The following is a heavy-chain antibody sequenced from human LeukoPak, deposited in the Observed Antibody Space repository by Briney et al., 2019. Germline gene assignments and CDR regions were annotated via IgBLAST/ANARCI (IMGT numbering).Heavy chain of an antibody. CDR3: ARDNNWGSTHY. J-gene: IGHJ4*02. V-gene: IGHV3-30-3*01. D-gene: IGHD7-27*01. Sequence: GGSLRLSCAASGFTFNTYAMHWVRQAPGQGLEWVAVIAYDGNNIFYADSVKGRFTASRDNTKNTLYLQMNSLRAEDTAVYYCARDNNWGSTHYWGQGTLVIVSS. CDR1: GFTFNTYA. CDR2: IAYDGNNI.